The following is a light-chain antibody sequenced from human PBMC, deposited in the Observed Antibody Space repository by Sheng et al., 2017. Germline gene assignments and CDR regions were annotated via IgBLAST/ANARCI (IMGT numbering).Light chain of an antibody. CDR3: QQTYNTPHA. V-gene: IGKV3-20*02. CDR2: GAS. Sequence: PGERATLSCRASQTVSSTYLAWYQQTPGQPPRLLIYGASSLQSGVPSRFRGSGSGPDFTLTISGLQPEDFATYFCQQTYNTPHAFGGGTKVEIK. J-gene: IGKJ4*01. CDR1: QTVSSTY.